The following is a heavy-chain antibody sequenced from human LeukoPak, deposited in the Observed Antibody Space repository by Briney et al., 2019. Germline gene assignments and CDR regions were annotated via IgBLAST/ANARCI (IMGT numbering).Heavy chain of an antibody. V-gene: IGHV1-2*02. CDR1: GYTFTSYY. D-gene: IGHD4-17*01. Sequence: ASVKVSCKASGYTFTSYYMHWVRQAPGQGLEWMGWISPKSGGTIYPQKFQGRVTMTRDSSSSTAYMELSRLTSDDTAVYYCASGYGDYSPDYWGQGTLVTVSS. CDR2: ISPKSGGT. CDR3: ASGYGDYSPDY. J-gene: IGHJ4*02.